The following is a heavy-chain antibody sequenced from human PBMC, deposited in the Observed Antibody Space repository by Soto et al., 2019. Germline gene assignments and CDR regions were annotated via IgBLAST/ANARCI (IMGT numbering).Heavy chain of an antibody. CDR1: GYTFTSYG. Sequence: ASVKVSCKASGYTFTSYGIRWGRQAPGQGLEWMGWISAYNGNTNYAQKLQGRVTMTTDTSTSTAYMELRSLRSDDTAVYYCASDRFYYYDRSATHPFDYWGQGTLVPVS. CDR3: ASDRFYYYDRSATHPFDY. V-gene: IGHV1-18*04. D-gene: IGHD3-22*01. CDR2: ISAYNGNT. J-gene: IGHJ4*02.